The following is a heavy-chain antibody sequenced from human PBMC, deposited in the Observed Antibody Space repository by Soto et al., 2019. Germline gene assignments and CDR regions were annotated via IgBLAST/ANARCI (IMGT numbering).Heavy chain of an antibody. V-gene: IGHV1-46*01. CDR3: ARGGGSATTRYFDY. CDR1: GYTFTSYF. J-gene: IGHJ4*02. CDR2: INTSGGNT. D-gene: IGHD3-16*01. Sequence: QVQLVQSGAEVKKPGASVKVSCKASGYTFTSYFMHWVRQAPRQGLEWMGIINTSGGNTNYAQKLQGRVTMTVDTSTSTVNMELSSLSSEDTAVYYCARGGGSATTRYFDYWGQGALVTVSS.